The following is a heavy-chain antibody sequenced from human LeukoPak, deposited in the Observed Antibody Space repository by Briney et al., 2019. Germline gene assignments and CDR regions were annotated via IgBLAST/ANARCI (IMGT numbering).Heavy chain of an antibody. Sequence: PSETLSLTCTVSGGSISSSSYYWGWIRQPPGKGLEWIGSIYYSGSTNYNPSLKSRVTISVDTSKNQFSLKLSSVTAADTAVYYCARDRGPPQNAAYYYYMDVWGKGTTVTVSS. J-gene: IGHJ6*03. CDR1: GGSISSSSYY. CDR3: ARDRGPPQNAAYYYYMDV. V-gene: IGHV4-39*07. CDR2: IYYSGST. D-gene: IGHD1-1*01.